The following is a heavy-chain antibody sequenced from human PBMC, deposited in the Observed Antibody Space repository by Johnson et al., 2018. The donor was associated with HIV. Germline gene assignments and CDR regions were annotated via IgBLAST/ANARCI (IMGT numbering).Heavy chain of an antibody. V-gene: IGHV3-30*19. Sequence: QMLLVESGGGVVQPGGSLRLSCAASGFTFSSYGMHWVRQAPDKGLEWVALISYDGSNKFYSDSVKGRFTISSDNSKNTLYVQMNSLRPEDTAVYYCAREGGVFYDSSGYSGAFDIWGQGTMVTVSS. CDR3: AREGGVFYDSSGYSGAFDI. D-gene: IGHD3-22*01. CDR2: ISYDGSNK. CDR1: GFTFSSYG. J-gene: IGHJ3*02.